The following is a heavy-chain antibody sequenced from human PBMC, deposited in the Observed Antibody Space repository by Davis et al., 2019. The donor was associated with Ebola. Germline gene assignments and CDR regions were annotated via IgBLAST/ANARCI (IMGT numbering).Heavy chain of an antibody. D-gene: IGHD2-21*02. CDR2: MNGYSGHT. J-gene: IGHJ4*02. V-gene: IGHV1-8*01. CDR3: ARGYGPKCRGGDCVNDY. Sequence: AASVKVSCKASGYIFSNYDINWVRQASGQGLEWMGWMNGYSGHTGYVEKFRGRVTMTRNPSTSTAYMELSSLRVDDTAVYYCARGYGPKCRGGDCVNDYWGQGTLVTVSS. CDR1: GYIFSNYD.